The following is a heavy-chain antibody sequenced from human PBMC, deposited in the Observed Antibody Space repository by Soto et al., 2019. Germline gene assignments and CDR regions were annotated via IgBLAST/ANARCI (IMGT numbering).Heavy chain of an antibody. D-gene: IGHD3-9*01. CDR2: IYYSGST. J-gene: IGHJ4*02. CDR1: GGSISSYY. V-gene: IGHV4-59*08. Sequence: PSETLSLTCTVSGGSISSYYWSWIRQPPGKGLEWIGYIYYSGSTNYNPSLKSRVTISVDTSKNRFSLKLSSVTAADTAVYYCARRNYDILTGYYVNWGRGTLVTVSS. CDR3: ARRNYDILTGYYVN.